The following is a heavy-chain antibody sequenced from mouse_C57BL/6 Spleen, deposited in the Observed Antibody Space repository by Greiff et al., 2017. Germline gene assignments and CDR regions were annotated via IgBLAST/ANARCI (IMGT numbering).Heavy chain of an antibody. J-gene: IGHJ4*01. Sequence: QVQLQQPGAELVKPGASVKLSCKASGYTFTSYWMHWVKQRPGRGLEWIGRIDPNSGGTKYNEKFKSKATLTVDKPSSTAYMQRSSLTSEDSAVYYCARGFDYYGSSYYSMDYWGQGTSVTVSS. CDR2: IDPNSGGT. V-gene: IGHV1-72*01. CDR3: ARGFDYYGSSYYSMDY. D-gene: IGHD1-1*01. CDR1: GYTFTSYW.